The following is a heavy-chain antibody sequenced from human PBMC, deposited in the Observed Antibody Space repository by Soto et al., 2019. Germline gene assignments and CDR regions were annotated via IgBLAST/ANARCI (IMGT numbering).Heavy chain of an antibody. D-gene: IGHD3-3*01. J-gene: IGHJ5*02. CDR1: GYTFTSYA. CDR3: ARGFPLWVDP. V-gene: IGHV1-3*05. CDR2: FNAGNGKT. Sequence: QVQLVQSGAKEKKPGATLKVSCKASGYTFTSYAMDWLRNAPGQRLEWMGWFNAGNGKTKYSQKFQGRVTITRDTSASSAYMELSSLRSEDTAVYYFARGFPLWVDPWGQGTLVTVSS.